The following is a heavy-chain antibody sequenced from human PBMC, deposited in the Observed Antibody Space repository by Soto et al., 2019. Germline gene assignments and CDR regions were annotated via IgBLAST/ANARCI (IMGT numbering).Heavy chain of an antibody. Sequence: GESRKISCKGSGYSFTSYWVGWVRQIPVKGLEWMGIIYLGDSNTRYSPSFQGQVTISADKSISTAYLEWSSLKASDTAIYYCARQEYCSSTACYTVDSWGQGTLVTVSS. CDR1: GYSFTSYW. CDR3: ARQEYCSSTACYTVDS. J-gene: IGHJ4*02. CDR2: IYLGDSNT. D-gene: IGHD2-2*02. V-gene: IGHV5-51*01.